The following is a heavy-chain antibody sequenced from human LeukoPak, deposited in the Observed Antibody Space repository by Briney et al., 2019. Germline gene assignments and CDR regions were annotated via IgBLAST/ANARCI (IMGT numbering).Heavy chain of an antibody. CDR1: GFTFSSYS. CDR3: ARDRAVDDAFDI. CDR2: ISSSSSYI. D-gene: IGHD5-24*01. Sequence: PGGSLRLSCAASGFTFSSYSMYWVRQAPGKGLEWVSSISSSSSYIYYADSVKGRFTISRDNAKNSLYLQMNSLRAEDTAVYYCARDRAVDDAFDIWGQGTMVTVSS. J-gene: IGHJ3*02. V-gene: IGHV3-21*01.